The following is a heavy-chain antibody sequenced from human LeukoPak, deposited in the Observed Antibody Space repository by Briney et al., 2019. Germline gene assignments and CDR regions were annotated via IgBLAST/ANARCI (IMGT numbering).Heavy chain of an antibody. J-gene: IGHJ4*02. V-gene: IGHV3-23*01. D-gene: IGHD2-15*01. CDR1: GFPFSSYA. CDR3: ARGLVGDYFDY. Sequence: GGSLRLSCAASGFPFSSYAMSWVRQAPGEGLEWVSVISGSGSSSYYIDSVEGRFTISRDNGKNSLYLQMNSLTAEDTAVYYCARGLVGDYFDYWGQGTLVTVSS. CDR2: ISGSGSSS.